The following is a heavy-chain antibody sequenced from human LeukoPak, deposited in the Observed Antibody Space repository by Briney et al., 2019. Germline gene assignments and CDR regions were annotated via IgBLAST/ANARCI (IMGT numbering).Heavy chain of an antibody. Sequence: PGQSLRLSCTTSVDSFNDFAMNWGRQPAGKGLEWVGFIRRRAYGGAAEYAASVKGRFIISRDDSKGIAYLQMNSLKTEDTDVYYCSRTGLVDFDYWGQGSRVIVSP. CDR2: IRRRAYGGAA. V-gene: IGHV3-49*04. D-gene: IGHD1-14*01. CDR3: SRTGLVDFDY. J-gene: IGHJ4*02. CDR1: VDSFNDFA.